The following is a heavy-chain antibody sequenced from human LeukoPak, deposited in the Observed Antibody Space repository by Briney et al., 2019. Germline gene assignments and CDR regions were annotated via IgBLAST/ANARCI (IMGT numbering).Heavy chain of an antibody. D-gene: IGHD6-13*01. J-gene: IGHJ4*02. Sequence: PGGSLRLSCAASGFTFSSFAMRWVRQAPGKGLEWVAGISGSGGSTYYADSVKGRFTISRDNSKNTLYLQMNSLRAEDTAVYYCAKAGTYDYWGQGTLVTVSS. CDR3: AKAGTYDY. V-gene: IGHV3-23*01. CDR2: ISGSGGST. CDR1: GFTFSSFA.